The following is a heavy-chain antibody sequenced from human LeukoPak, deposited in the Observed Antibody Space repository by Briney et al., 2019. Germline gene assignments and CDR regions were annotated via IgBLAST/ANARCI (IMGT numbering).Heavy chain of an antibody. V-gene: IGHV3-33*01. CDR1: GFTFSSYG. CDR2: IWYDGSNK. CDR3: ARDLGSSWTTVDV. Sequence: PGGSLRLSCAASGFTFSSYGMHWVRQAPGRGLEWVAVIWYDGSNKYYADSVKGRFTISRDNSKNTLYLQMNSLRAEDTAVYYCARDLGSSWTTVDVWGQGTTVTVSS. D-gene: IGHD6-13*01. J-gene: IGHJ6*02.